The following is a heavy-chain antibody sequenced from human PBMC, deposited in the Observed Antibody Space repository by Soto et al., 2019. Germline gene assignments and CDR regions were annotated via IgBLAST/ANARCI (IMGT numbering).Heavy chain of an antibody. J-gene: IGHJ5*02. V-gene: IGHV3-7*03. D-gene: IGHD3-10*01. CDR1: GFNFSSHW. Sequence: PGGSLRLSCAASGFNFSSHWMSWVRQAPGKGLEWVANIKQDGSEKYYVDSVKGRFTISRDNAKNSLYVQMNSLRAEDTAVYYCVGEGLITSWFAPWGQGTLVTVSS. CDR2: IKQDGSEK. CDR3: VGEGLITSWFAP.